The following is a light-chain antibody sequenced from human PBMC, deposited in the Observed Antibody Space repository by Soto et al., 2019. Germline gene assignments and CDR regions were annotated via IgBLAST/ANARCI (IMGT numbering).Light chain of an antibody. CDR3: SSYTRSTTVV. J-gene: IGLJ2*01. CDR2: DVG. CDR1: NSDVGAYSY. V-gene: IGLV2-14*03. Sequence: QSVLTQPASVSGSPGQSITISCTGTNSDVGAYSYVSWYQQYPGKAPKLLIYDVGARPSGISDRFSGSKSGNTASLTISGLQAEEEADYYCSSYTRSTTVVFGGGTKVTVL.